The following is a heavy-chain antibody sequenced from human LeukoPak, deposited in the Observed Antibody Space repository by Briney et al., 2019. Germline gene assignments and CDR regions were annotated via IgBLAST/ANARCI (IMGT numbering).Heavy chain of an antibody. Sequence: GGSLRLSCAASGFTLSNYAMHWVRQAPGKGLEWGAIISYDGSNEHYADSVKGRFTISRDNSKNTLYLQMNSPRAEDTAIYYCTRGRGSYSLDYWGRGTLVTVTS. CDR2: ISYDGSNE. V-gene: IGHV3-30*01. D-gene: IGHD1-26*01. J-gene: IGHJ4*02. CDR1: GFTLSNYA. CDR3: TRGRGSYSLDY.